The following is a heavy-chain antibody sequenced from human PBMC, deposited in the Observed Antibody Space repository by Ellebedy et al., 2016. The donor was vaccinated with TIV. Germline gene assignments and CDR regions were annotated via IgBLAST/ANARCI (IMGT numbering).Heavy chain of an antibody. CDR1: GFTFSSYS. Sequence: GGSLRLSCAASGFTFSSYSMNWVRQAPGKGLEWVSAISGSGGTTYYADSVKGRFTISRDNSKNTLYLQMNSLRAEDTAVYYCANLGWGLSFDYWGQGTLATVSS. CDR2: ISGSGGTT. CDR3: ANLGWGLSFDY. D-gene: IGHD6-19*01. V-gene: IGHV3-23*01. J-gene: IGHJ4*02.